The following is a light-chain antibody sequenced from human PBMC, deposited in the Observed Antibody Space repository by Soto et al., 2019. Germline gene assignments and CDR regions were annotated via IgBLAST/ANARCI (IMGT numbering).Light chain of an antibody. CDR1: QSVSSAY. V-gene: IGKV3-20*01. CDR2: GAS. J-gene: IGKJ2*01. Sequence: EIVLTQSPGTLSLSPGERATLSCRANQSVSSAYLAWYQQKPGQAPRLLFSGASIRATGIPERFSGSGSGTDFTLTISRLEPEDSAVYYCQQYGSSPPYTFGQGTKLEIK. CDR3: QQYGSSPPYT.